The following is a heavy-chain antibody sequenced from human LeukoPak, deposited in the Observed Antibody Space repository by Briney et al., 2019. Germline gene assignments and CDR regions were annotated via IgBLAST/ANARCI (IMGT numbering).Heavy chain of an antibody. CDR2: ISGSGGST. J-gene: IGHJ6*02. CDR1: GFTFSSYA. CDR3: AKDPGTYSFYYYYYGMDV. Sequence: GGSLRLSCAASGFTFSSYAMSWVRQAPGKGLEWVSAISGSGGSTYYADSVKGRFTISRDNSKNTLYLQMSSLRAEDTAVYYCAKDPGTYSFYYYYYGMDVWGQGTTVTVSS. D-gene: IGHD1-26*01. V-gene: IGHV3-23*01.